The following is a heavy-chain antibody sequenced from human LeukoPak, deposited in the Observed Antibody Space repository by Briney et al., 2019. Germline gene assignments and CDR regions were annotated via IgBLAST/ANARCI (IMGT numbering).Heavy chain of an antibody. CDR2: MNPNNGNT. CDR1: GYTFTNDN. J-gene: IGHJ4*02. D-gene: IGHD5-18*01. CDR3: ATESGYSYGFDY. Sequence: ASVKVSCKASGYTFTNDNINWVRQATGQGLEWMGRMNPNNGNTGFAQKFQGRVTLTRNTSISTAYMELSSLRSEDTAVYYCATESGYSYGFDYWGQGTLVTVSS. V-gene: IGHV1-8*01.